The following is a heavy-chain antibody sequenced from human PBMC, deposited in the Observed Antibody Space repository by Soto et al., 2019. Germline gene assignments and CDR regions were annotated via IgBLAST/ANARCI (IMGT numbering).Heavy chain of an antibody. CDR3: ASDSSGYPGAYWYFDL. D-gene: IGHD3-22*01. J-gene: IGHJ2*01. CDR2: ISSSSSTI. Sequence: GGSLRLSCAASGFTFSSYSMNWVRQAPGKGLEWVSYISSSSSTIYYADSVKGRFTISRDNAKNSLYLQMNSLRDEDTAVYYCASDSSGYPGAYWYFDLWGRGTLVTVSS. V-gene: IGHV3-48*02. CDR1: GFTFSSYS.